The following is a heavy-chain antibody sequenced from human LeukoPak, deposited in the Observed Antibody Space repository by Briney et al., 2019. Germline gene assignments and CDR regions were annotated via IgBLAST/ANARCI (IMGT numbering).Heavy chain of an antibody. V-gene: IGHV4-39*01. J-gene: IGHJ6*03. CDR1: GGSINTANYY. CDR3: ARQRADYYYYYVDV. CDR2: IYYSETT. Sequence: PSEALSLTCTVSGGSINTANYYWGWLRQPPGKGLEWIGSIYYSETTYDNPSLKSRVTISIETSKNQFSLRLSSVTASDTAVYYCARQRADYYYYYVDVWGEGTTVAVS.